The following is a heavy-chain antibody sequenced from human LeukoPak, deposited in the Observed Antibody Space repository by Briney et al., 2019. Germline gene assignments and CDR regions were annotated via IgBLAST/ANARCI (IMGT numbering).Heavy chain of an antibody. J-gene: IGHJ4*02. Sequence: GGSLRLSCAASGFTFSVYGIHWVRQAPGKGLEWVAFIRYDGSNKYYADSVKGRFTISRDNSKNTLYLQMNSLRAEDTAVYYCAKDQPFWSGSDYWGQGTLVTVSS. D-gene: IGHD3-3*01. CDR2: IRYDGSNK. CDR3: AKDQPFWSGSDY. CDR1: GFTFSVYG. V-gene: IGHV3-30*02.